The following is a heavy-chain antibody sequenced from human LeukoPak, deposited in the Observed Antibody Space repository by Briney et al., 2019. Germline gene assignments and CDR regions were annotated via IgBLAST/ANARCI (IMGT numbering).Heavy chain of an antibody. V-gene: IGHV3-30*18. Sequence: GRSLRLSCAASGFTFSSYGMHWVRQAPGKGLEWVAVISYDGSNKYYADSVKGRFTISRDNSKNTLYLQMNSLRAEDTAVYYCAKDTSDSGSYYLTAEYFQHWGQGTLVTVSS. J-gene: IGHJ1*01. CDR3: AKDTSDSGSYYLTAEYFQH. CDR2: ISYDGSNK. D-gene: IGHD1-26*01. CDR1: GFTFSSYG.